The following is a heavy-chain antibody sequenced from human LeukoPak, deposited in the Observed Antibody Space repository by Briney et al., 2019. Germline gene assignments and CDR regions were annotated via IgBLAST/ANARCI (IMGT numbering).Heavy chain of an antibody. CDR2: ISGSGGST. CDR3: AKDRGNWNYGPTWFDP. V-gene: IGHV3-23*01. J-gene: IGHJ5*02. CDR1: GFTFSSYA. Sequence: GGSLRLSCAASGFTFSSYAMSWVRQAPGKGLEWVSAISGSGGSTYYADSAKGRFTISRDNSKNTLYLQMSSLRAWDTSGYYLAKDRGNWNYGPTWFDPWGQGTLVTVSS. D-gene: IGHD1-7*01.